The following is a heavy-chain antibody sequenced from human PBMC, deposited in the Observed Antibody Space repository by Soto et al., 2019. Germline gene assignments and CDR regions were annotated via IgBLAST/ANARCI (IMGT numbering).Heavy chain of an antibody. V-gene: IGHV4-59*01. CDR3: ARDRRVGATTRYYGMDV. J-gene: IGHJ6*02. Sequence: SETLSLTCTVSGGSISSYYWSWIRQPPGKGLEWVGYIYYSGSTNYNPSLKSRVTISVDTSKNQFSLKLSSVTAADTAVYYCARDRRVGATTRYYGMDVWGQGTTVTVSS. D-gene: IGHD1-26*01. CDR2: IYYSGST. CDR1: GGSISSYY.